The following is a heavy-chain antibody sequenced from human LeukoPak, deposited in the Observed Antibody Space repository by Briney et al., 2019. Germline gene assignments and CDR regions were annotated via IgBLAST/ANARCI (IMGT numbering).Heavy chain of an antibody. D-gene: IGHD3-22*01. CDR1: GGSISSYY. J-gene: IGHJ2*01. CDR3: ARDQYYSSGYYRDYWYFDL. V-gene: IGHV4-59*01. CDR2: IYYSGST. Sequence: SETLSLTCTVSGGSISSYYWSWIRQPPGKGLEWIGYIYYSGSTNYNPSLKSRVTISVDTSKNQFSLKLSSVTAADTAVYYCARDQYYSSGYYRDYWYFDLWGRGTLVTVPS.